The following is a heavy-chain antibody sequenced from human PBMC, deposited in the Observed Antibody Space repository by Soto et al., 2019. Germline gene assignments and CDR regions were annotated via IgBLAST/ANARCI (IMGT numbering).Heavy chain of an antibody. Sequence: SETLSLTCTVSGGSVTRDSSFWSWIRQPPGKGLEWIGYVYYSGNTNYNPSLKSRVTISVDTSKNQFSLRLSAVTAADTAVYYGARDTDVETAMEDAFDIWGQGIQVTVS. J-gene: IGHJ3*02. CDR1: GGSVTRDSSF. CDR3: ARDTDVETAMEDAFDI. CDR2: VYYSGNT. V-gene: IGHV4-61*01. D-gene: IGHD5-18*01.